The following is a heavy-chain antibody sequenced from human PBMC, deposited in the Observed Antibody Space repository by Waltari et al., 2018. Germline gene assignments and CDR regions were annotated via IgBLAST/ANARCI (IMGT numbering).Heavy chain of an antibody. CDR2: IYYSGST. Sequence: VQLVESGGGVVRPGGSLRLSCAASGFTFDDYGMSWVRQAPGKGLEWIGSIYYSGSTYYNPSLKSRVTISVDTSKNQFSLKLSSVTAADTAVYYCARGTGEDAFDIWGQGTMVTVSS. CDR3: ARGTGEDAFDI. V-gene: IGHV4-59*05. J-gene: IGHJ3*02. D-gene: IGHD3-10*01. CDR1: GFTFDDYG.